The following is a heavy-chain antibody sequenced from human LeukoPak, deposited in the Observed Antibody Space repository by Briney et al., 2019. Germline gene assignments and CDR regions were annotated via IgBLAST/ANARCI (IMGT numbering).Heavy chain of an antibody. CDR3: ARGRQNCSSTSCHYYYGMDV. Sequence: SVNVSCKASGGTFSSYAISWVRQAPGQGLEWMGGITPIFGTANYAQKFQGRVTITADESTSTAYMELISLRSEDTAVYYCARGRQNCSSTSCHYYYGMDVWGQGTTVTVSS. CDR2: ITPIFGTA. J-gene: IGHJ6*02. V-gene: IGHV1-69*13. CDR1: GGTFSSYA. D-gene: IGHD2-2*01.